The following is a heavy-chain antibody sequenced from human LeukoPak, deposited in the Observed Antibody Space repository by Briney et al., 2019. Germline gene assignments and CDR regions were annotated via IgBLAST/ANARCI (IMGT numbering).Heavy chain of an antibody. CDR3: ANVYYFGGRGL. D-gene: IGHD3-10*01. V-gene: IGHV3-23*01. J-gene: IGHJ4*02. CDR2: ISGSGDAT. CDR1: GFTFSSTA. Sequence: GGSLRLSCAASGFTFSSTAMSWVRQAPVKGLEWVSGISGSGDATYYGDSVKGRFTISRDNSKNTVYLQMNSLRAEDTAIYYCANVYYFGGRGLWGQGTLVTVSS.